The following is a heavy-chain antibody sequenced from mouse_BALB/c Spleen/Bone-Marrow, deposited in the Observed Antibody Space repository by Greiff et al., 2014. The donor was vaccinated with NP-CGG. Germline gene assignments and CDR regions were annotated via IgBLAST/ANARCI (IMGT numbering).Heavy chain of an antibody. D-gene: IGHD2-1*01. CDR1: GFTFSRYG. CDR3: ARQYGNLGVMDY. CDR2: ISSGGSYT. J-gene: IGHJ4*01. Sequence: VQLKESGGDLVKPGGSLKLSCAASGFTFSRYGMSWGRQNPDKRLEGVADISSGGSYTYYPDSVKGRFTISRDNAKNTLYLHMSSLKSEDTAMYYCARQYGNLGVMDYWGQGTSVTVSS. V-gene: IGHV5-6*01.